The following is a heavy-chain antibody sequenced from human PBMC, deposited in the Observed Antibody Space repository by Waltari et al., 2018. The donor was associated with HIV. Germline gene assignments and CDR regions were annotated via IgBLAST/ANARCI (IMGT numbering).Heavy chain of an antibody. CDR3: ARHNQWLDHFDY. J-gene: IGHJ4*02. Sequence: QVQLQESGPGLVKPSETLSLTCTVSGGSISSYYWSWIRQPPGKGLEWIGYIYYRGSTNYNPSLKGRVTISVDTSKNQFSLKLSSVTAADTAVYYCARHNQWLDHFDYWGQGTLVTVSS. CDR2: IYYRGST. CDR1: GGSISSYY. D-gene: IGHD6-19*01. V-gene: IGHV4-59*08.